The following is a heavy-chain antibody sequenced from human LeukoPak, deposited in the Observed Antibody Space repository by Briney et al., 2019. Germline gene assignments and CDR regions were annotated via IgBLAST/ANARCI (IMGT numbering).Heavy chain of an antibody. D-gene: IGHD1-26*01. V-gene: IGHV4-59*01. Sequence: PSETLSLTCTPSRGSISTYYWSWIRQPPGKGLEWIGYVYYSGSATYNPSLKSRVTISVDTSKNQFSLKLTSVIAADTAVYYCARHKWDQNWFDPWGQGTLVTVSP. CDR3: ARHKWDQNWFDP. J-gene: IGHJ5*02. CDR1: RGSISTYY. CDR2: VYYSGSA.